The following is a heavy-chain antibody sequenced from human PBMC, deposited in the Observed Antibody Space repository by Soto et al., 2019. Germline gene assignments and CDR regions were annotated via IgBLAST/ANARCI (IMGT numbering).Heavy chain of an antibody. V-gene: IGHV5-51*01. J-gene: IGHJ4*02. Sequence: GESLKISCKGSGYSFSDSWIGWVRQMPGKGLEWMGIIYPADSQTKYSPSFIGQVTMSADKSISTAYLQWSSLQASDTAMYYCATSTSVTGIFDCWGQGTLVTVSS. CDR2: IYPADSQT. CDR1: GYSFSDSW. CDR3: ATSTSVTGIFDC. D-gene: IGHD2-21*02.